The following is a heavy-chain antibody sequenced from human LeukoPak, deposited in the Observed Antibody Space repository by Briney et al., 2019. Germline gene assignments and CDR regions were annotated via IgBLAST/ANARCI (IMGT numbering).Heavy chain of an antibody. D-gene: IGHD5-18*01. CDR2: IIPILGIA. CDR1: GGTFSSYA. V-gene: IGHV1-69*04. Sequence: GASVKVSCKASGGTFSSYAISWVRQAPGQGLEWMGRIIPILGIANYAQKFQGRVTITADKSTSTAYMELSSLRSEDTAVYYCARDGYSYGPSIDYWGQGTLVTVSS. J-gene: IGHJ4*02. CDR3: ARDGYSYGPSIDY.